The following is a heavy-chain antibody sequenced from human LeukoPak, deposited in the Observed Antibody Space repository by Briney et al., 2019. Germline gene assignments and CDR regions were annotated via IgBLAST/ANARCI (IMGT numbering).Heavy chain of an antibody. J-gene: IGHJ3*02. V-gene: IGHV3-30-3*01. CDR3: AREAEAFDI. CDR1: GFTFSRYA. CDR2: ISYDGSNE. Sequence: GRSLRLSCAASGFTFSRYAMHWVRQASGKGLEWVAVISYDGSNEYYADSVKGRFTISRDNSKNTLYLQMNSLRPEDTAVYYCAREAEAFDIWGQGTMVTVSS.